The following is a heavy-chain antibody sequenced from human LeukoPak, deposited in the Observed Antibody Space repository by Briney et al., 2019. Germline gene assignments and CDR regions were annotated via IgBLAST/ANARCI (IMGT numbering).Heavy chain of an antibody. CDR3: AKESGIAAAGEFDP. D-gene: IGHD6-13*01. CDR1: GSTFSSYW. J-gene: IGHJ5*02. CDR2: INSDGSST. Sequence: PGGSLRLSCAASGSTFSSYWMHWVRQAPGKGLVWVSRINSDGSSTSYADSVKGRFTISRDNSKNTLYLQMNSLRAEDTAVYYCAKESGIAAAGEFDPWGQGTLVTVSS. V-gene: IGHV3-74*01.